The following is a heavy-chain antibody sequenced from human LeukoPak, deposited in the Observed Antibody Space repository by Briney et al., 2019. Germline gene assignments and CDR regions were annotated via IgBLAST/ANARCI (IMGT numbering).Heavy chain of an antibody. D-gene: IGHD6-13*01. V-gene: IGHV4-59*11. Sequence: SETLSLTCTVSGGSISTHYWSWLRQPPGKGLEWIGYMYYTGSTTYNPSLKSRVTISVDTSKSQSSLKLSSVTAADTAVYFCAGYSTSWYYFDYWGQGTLVTVSS. CDR3: AGYSTSWYYFDY. CDR2: MYYTGST. J-gene: IGHJ4*02. CDR1: GGSISTHY.